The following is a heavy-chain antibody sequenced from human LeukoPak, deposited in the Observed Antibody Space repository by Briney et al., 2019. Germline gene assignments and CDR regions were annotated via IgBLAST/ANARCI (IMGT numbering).Heavy chain of an antibody. CDR3: AKEMAYYYDSSGPLY. D-gene: IGHD3-22*01. V-gene: IGHV3-21*04. J-gene: IGHJ4*02. Sequence: GGSLRLSCAASGFTFSSYSMNWVRQAPGKGLEWVSSISSSSSYIYYADSVKGRFTISRDNSKNTLYLQMNNLRAEDTAVYYCAKEMAYYYDSSGPLYRGQGTLVTVSS. CDR2: ISSSSSYI. CDR1: GFTFSSYS.